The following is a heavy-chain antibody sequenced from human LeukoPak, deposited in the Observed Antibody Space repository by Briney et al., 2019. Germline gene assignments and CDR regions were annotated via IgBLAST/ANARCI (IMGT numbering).Heavy chain of an antibody. CDR1: GFTFSSYA. Sequence: GGSLRLSCAASGFTFSSYAMSWVRQAPGKGLEWVAVIWYDGSNKYYADSVKGRFTISRDNSKNTLYLQMNSLRAEDTAVYYCAREGIAAAGPNYYYYYGMDVWGQGTTVTVSS. CDR2: IWYDGSNK. D-gene: IGHD6-13*01. J-gene: IGHJ6*02. CDR3: AREGIAAAGPNYYYYYGMDV. V-gene: IGHV3-33*08.